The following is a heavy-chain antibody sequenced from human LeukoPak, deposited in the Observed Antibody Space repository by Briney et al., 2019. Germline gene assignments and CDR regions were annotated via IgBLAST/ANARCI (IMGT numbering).Heavy chain of an antibody. CDR1: GFTFSSYW. J-gene: IGHJ4*02. CDR2: IKQDGSEK. D-gene: IGHD5-12*01. V-gene: IGHV3-7*01. CDR3: ARGRGGPYSGYDLGY. Sequence: GSLRLSCAASGFTFSSYWMSWVRQAPGKGLEWVANIKQDGSEKYCVDSVKGRFTISRDNAKNSLYLQMNSLRAEDTAVYYCARGRGGPYSGYDLGYWGQGTLVTVSS.